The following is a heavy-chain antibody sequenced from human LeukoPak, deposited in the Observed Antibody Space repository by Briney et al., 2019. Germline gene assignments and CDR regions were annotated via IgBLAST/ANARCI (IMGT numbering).Heavy chain of an antibody. CDR1: GFTFSNYW. V-gene: IGHV4-38-2*01. D-gene: IGHD1-26*01. CDR3: ASLRGGIYTIDY. J-gene: IGHJ4*02. Sequence: GSLRLSCAASGFTFSNYWMHWVRQAPGKGLEWIGSIYHSGNTYYNASLESRVTISVDTSKNQFSLKLSSVTAADTAVYYCASLRGGIYTIDYWGQGTLVTVSS. CDR2: IYHSGNT.